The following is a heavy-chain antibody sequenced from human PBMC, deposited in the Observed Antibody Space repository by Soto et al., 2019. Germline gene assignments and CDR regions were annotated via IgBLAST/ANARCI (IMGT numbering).Heavy chain of an antibody. CDR3: ARSYGSGSYVFLGWSDP. CDR2: ISAYNGNT. CDR1: GYTFTSYG. V-gene: IGHV1-18*01. D-gene: IGHD3-10*01. Sequence: ASVKVSCKASGYTFTSYGISWVRQAPGQGLEWMGWISAYNGNTNYAQKLQGRVTMTTDTSTSTAYMELRSLRSDDTAVYYCARSYGSGSYVFLGWSDPWGQGTLVNVSS. J-gene: IGHJ5*02.